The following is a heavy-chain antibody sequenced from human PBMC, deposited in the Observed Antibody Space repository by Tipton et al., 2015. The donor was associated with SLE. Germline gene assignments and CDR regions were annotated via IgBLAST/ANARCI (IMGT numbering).Heavy chain of an antibody. Sequence: TLSLTCTVSGDSISSSGYYWAWIRQPPGKGLEWIGSISYSGSTYYNPSLKSRVTISVDTSKNQFSLRLTSVTAADTALYYCARGGEMSTVPFDYWGQGTLVTVSS. CDR2: ISYSGST. D-gene: IGHD5-24*01. CDR3: ARGGEMSTVPFDY. CDR1: GDSISSSGYY. J-gene: IGHJ4*02. V-gene: IGHV4-39*07.